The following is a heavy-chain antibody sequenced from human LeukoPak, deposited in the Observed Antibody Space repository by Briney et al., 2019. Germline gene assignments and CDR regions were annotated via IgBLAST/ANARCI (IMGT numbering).Heavy chain of an antibody. CDR1: GYTFTDYY. CDR3: AAERTIFGVVPLGY. J-gene: IGHJ4*02. D-gene: IGHD3-3*01. CDR2: INLYSGGA. V-gene: IGHV1-2*04. Sequence: GASVKVSCKASGYTFTDYYMHWVRQAPGQGLEWMGCINLYSGGAHYAQKFQDWLSMTRDTSVNTAYMELSSLRSEDTAVYYCAAERTIFGVVPLGYWGQGTLVTVSS.